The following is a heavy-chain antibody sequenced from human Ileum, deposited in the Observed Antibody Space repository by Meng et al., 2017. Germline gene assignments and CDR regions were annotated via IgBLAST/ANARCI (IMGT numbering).Heavy chain of an antibody. Sequence: GGSLRLSCAASGFTFSSYWMHWVRQAPGKGLEWVSGISGSGGRTYYADSVKGRFTVSRDNSKNMLYLQMNSLRAEDTAVYYCAKGSTWYGFDYWGQGTLVTVSS. D-gene: IGHD6-13*01. V-gene: IGHV3-23*01. CDR1: GFTFSSYW. CDR2: ISGSGGRT. J-gene: IGHJ4*02. CDR3: AKGSTWYGFDY.